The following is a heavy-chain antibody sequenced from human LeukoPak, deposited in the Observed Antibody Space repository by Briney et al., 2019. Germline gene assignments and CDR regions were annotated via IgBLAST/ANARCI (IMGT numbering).Heavy chain of an antibody. J-gene: IGHJ4*02. CDR2: ISASADNI. CDR1: GFMFRSSS. CDR3: AKDWGVVVVAATYFDY. Sequence: PGGSLRLSCAASGFMFRSSSMSWVRQVPGKGLEWVSTISASADNIYYADSVKGRFTISRDNSKNTLFLQMNSLRAEDTAVYYCAKDWGVVVVAATYFDYWGQGTLVTVSS. V-gene: IGHV3-23*01. D-gene: IGHD2-15*01.